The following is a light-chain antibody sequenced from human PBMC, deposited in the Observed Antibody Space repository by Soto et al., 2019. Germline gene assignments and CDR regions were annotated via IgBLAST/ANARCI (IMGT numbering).Light chain of an antibody. CDR1: QDISSW. CDR2: GAS. V-gene: IGKV1-12*01. CDR3: QQANSFPLT. Sequence: DIQMTQSPSSVSASVGDKVTITCRASQDISSWLAWYQEKPGKPPKFLIYGASDLQSGVPSRFSGSGSGTDFTITISSLQHEDFATYYCQQANSFPLTFGPGAKVDVK. J-gene: IGKJ3*01.